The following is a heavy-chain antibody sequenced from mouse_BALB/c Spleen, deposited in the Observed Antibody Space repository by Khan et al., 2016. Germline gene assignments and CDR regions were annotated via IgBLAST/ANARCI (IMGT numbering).Heavy chain of an antibody. V-gene: IGHV2-9*02. CDR1: GFSLTNSG. CDR2: IWPGGRI. J-gene: IGHJ3*01. CDR3: ARDDQDYGAWFAP. D-gene: IGHD2-4*01. Sequence: QVQLKQSGPGLVAPSQSLSITCTVSGFSLTNSGVHWICQPPGKGLEWLGVIWPGGRIDYNSALMSRLSITKGNAQNQGFLEMIMLHTDATAVYSYARDDQDYGAWFAPWGQGTLVIVSA.